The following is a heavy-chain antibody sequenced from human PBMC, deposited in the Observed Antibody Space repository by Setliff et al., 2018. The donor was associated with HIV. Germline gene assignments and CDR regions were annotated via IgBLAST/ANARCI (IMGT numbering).Heavy chain of an antibody. J-gene: IGHJ6*03. CDR1: GGSISSGGYY. D-gene: IGHD2-21*01. CDR2: IYYSGRT. Sequence: SETLSLTCTVSGGSISSGGYYWSWIRQHPGKGLEWIGYIYYSGRTYYNPSLKSRVTISVDTSEIQFSLKLSSVTAADTAVYYCARYCGGDCYPSAYYMDVWGKGTTVTVCS. CDR3: ARYCGGDCYPSAYYMDV. V-gene: IGHV4-31*03.